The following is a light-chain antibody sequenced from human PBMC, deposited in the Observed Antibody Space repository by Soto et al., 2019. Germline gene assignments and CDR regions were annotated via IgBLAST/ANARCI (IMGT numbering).Light chain of an antibody. J-gene: IGLJ1*01. CDR3: CSYISSSVLYV. CDR1: SSDVGGSNY. CDR2: EVI. Sequence: QSALTQPASVSGSPGQSITISCTGTSSDVGGSNYVSWYQQHPGRAPKLMIYEVINRPSGVSNRFSGSKSGNTASLTISGLLAEDEADYFCCSYISSSVLYVFGTGTKLTVL. V-gene: IGLV2-14*01.